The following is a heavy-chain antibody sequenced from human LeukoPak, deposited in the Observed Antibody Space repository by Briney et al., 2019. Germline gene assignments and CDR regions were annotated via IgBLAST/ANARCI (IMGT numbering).Heavy chain of an antibody. V-gene: IGHV1-18*01. Sequence: ASVKVSCKASGYTFTSYGINWVRPAPGQGLEWMGWISTYNGDTNYAQKLQGRVTMTTDTSTSTAYMELRSLRSDDTAVYYCARGSSYGFSMGYWGQGTLVTVSS. D-gene: IGHD3-16*01. CDR2: ISTYNGDT. CDR3: ARGSSYGFSMGY. CDR1: GYTFTSYG. J-gene: IGHJ4*02.